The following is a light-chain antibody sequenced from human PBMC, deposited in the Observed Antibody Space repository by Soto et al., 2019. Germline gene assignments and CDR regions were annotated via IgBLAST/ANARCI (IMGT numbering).Light chain of an antibody. CDR1: QSVTSK. CDR3: QEYNNWPPGA. J-gene: IGKJ4*01. Sequence: EIVMTKSPATLSVSPGERATISCRASQSVTSKLAWYQQKPGQAPRLLLYGASTRATGIPARFSGSGSGTEFTLTISSLQSEDFAVYDCQEYNNWPPGAFGGGTNVEIK. V-gene: IGKV3D-15*01. CDR2: GAS.